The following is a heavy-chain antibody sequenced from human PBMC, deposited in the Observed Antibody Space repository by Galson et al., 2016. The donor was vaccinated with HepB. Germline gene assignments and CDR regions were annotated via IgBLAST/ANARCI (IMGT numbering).Heavy chain of an antibody. CDR1: GGTFSSYA. Sequence: SVKVSCKASGGTFSSYAISWVRQAPRQGLEWMGGIVPIFGTANYAQRFQGRVTITADESASTAYMELGSLRSEDTAVYSCARSPRGGYLGGLRYYYYYMDVWGKGTTVTVSS. CDR2: IVPIFGTA. J-gene: IGHJ6*03. CDR3: ARSPRGGYLGGLRYYYYYMDV. D-gene: IGHD2-15*01. V-gene: IGHV1-69*13.